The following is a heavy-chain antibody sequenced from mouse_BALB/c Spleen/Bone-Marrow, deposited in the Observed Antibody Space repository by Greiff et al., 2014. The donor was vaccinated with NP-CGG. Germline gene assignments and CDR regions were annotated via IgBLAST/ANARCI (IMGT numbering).Heavy chain of an antibody. CDR3: ARDRGGSY. Sequence: VQLVESGPGLVAPSHSLSITCTVSGFSLTSYGVHWVRQPPGKGLEWLGLIWAGGSTNYNSALMSRLSISKDNSKSQVFLKMNSLQTDDTAMYYCARDRGGSYWGQGTLVTVSA. CDR1: GFSLTSYG. CDR2: IWAGGST. V-gene: IGHV2-9*02. J-gene: IGHJ3*01.